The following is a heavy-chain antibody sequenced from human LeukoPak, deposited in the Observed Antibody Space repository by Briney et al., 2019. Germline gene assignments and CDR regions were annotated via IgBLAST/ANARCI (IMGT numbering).Heavy chain of an antibody. V-gene: IGHV3-23*01. D-gene: IGHD2/OR15-2a*01. CDR2: ISNSGDNT. CDR3: AKGMFVFGTTFFYFDY. J-gene: IGHJ4*02. CDR1: GFTVSSNY. Sequence: GGSLRLSCAASGFTVSSNYMSWVRQAPGKGLEWVSAISNSGDNTFYAGSVKGRFTISRDNSKNTLYLQMNSLRAEDTAVYYCAKGMFVFGTTFFYFDYWGQGTLVTVSS.